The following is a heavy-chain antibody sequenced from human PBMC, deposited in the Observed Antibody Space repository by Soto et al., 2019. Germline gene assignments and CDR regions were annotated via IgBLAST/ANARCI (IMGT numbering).Heavy chain of an antibody. Sequence: SLRLSCAASGFTFSSYGMHWVRQAPGKGLEWVAVIWYDGSNKYYADSVKGRFTISRDNSKNTLYLQMNSLRAEDTAVYYCARGHSGGSCYDYWGQGTLVTVSS. CDR3: ARGHSGGSCYDY. J-gene: IGHJ4*02. D-gene: IGHD2-15*01. V-gene: IGHV3-33*01. CDR2: IWYDGSNK. CDR1: GFTFSSYG.